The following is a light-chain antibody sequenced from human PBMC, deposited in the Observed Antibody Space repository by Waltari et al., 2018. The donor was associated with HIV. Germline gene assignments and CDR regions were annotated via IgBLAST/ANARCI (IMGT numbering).Light chain of an antibody. J-gene: IGKJ4*01. CDR2: GAA. CDR3: QQYGSSPLT. CDR1: QSVTSSL. Sequence: EIVLTQSPGTLSLFPGERATLSCRASQSVTSSLLSWYQQKPGQAPRLLIYGAASRATGIPDRFSGGGSGTDFTLTISRLEPEDFAVYYCQQYGSSPLTFGGGTKVDIK. V-gene: IGKV3-20*01.